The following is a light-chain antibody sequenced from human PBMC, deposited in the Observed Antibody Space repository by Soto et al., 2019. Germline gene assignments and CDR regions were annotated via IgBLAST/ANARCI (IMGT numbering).Light chain of an antibody. V-gene: IGLV2-23*01. J-gene: IGLJ3*02. CDR2: EGS. Sequence: QSALTQPASVSGSPGQSITISCTGTSSDVGSYNLVSWYQQHPGKAPKLMIYEGSKRPSGVSNRFSGYKSGKTASLTLSGLQAEDEDDYCCCSYVGSSTWVFGGGTKLTVL. CDR1: SSDVGSYNL. CDR3: CSYVGSSTWV.